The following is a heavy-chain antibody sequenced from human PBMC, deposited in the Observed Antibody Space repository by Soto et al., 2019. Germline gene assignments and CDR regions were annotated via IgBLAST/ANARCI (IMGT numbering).Heavy chain of an antibody. CDR3: ARELRYFDWLLFDP. V-gene: IGHV4-59*08. CDR1: GGSISTYY. Sequence: PSETLSLTCTVSGGSISTYYWSWIRQPPGKGLEWIGYIYYSGSTNYNPSLKSRVTISVDTSKNQFSLKLSSVTAADTAVYYCARELRYFDWLLFDPWGQGTLVTVSS. CDR2: IYYSGST. D-gene: IGHD3-9*01. J-gene: IGHJ5*02.